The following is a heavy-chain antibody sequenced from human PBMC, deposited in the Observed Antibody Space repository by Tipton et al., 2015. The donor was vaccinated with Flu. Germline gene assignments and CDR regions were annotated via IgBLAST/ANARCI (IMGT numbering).Heavy chain of an antibody. CDR1: GGSISPYF. V-gene: IGHV4-4*08. J-gene: IGHJ3*02. Sequence: TLSLTCIVSGGSISPYFWSWIRQPPGKGLEWIGYIYYDGSSSYIPSLKSRVTISVDTSKNQFSLKLSSVTAADTAVYYCAREMITFGGVIVKAFDIWGQGTMVTVSS. CDR3: AREMITFGGVIVKAFDI. CDR2: IYYDGSS. D-gene: IGHD3-16*02.